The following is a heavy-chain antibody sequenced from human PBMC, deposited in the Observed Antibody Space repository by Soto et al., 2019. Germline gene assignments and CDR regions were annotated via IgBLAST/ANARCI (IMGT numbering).Heavy chain of an antibody. CDR1: GYSFTTYY. D-gene: IGHD4-4*01. V-gene: IGHV1-46*01. J-gene: IGHJ6*02. CDR3: AREVIGNYHGMDV. CDR2: INPSGGST. Sequence: QVQLVQSGAEVKKPGASVKVSCKASGYSFTTYYLHWVRQAPGQGFEWVGVINPSGGSTTYAQKFQGRVTMTRDTSKSTVYMELTSLRSEDTAVYYCAREVIGNYHGMDVWGQGTTVIVSS.